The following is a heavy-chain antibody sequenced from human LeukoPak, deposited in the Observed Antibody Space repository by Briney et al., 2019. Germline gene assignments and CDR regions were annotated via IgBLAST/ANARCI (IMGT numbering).Heavy chain of an antibody. Sequence: GASVKLSCKASGGTFTSYTISWGRQAPGQGLEWMGRIIPILGIANYAQKFQGRVTLTADKSTSTAYMELSSVRSEDTGVYFCARLESGYARYYGMDVWGQGTTVTVSS. CDR2: IIPILGIA. CDR1: GGTFTSYT. CDR3: ARLESGYARYYGMDV. D-gene: IGHD5-12*01. J-gene: IGHJ6*02. V-gene: IGHV1-69*02.